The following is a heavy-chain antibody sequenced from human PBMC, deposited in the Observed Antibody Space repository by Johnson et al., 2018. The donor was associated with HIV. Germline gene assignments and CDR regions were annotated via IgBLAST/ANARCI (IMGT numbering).Heavy chain of an antibody. D-gene: IGHD3-10*01. CDR2: ISGSGTTT. J-gene: IGHJ3*02. CDR3: AKVSGGGIVRWDI. CDR1: EFTFSKYA. V-gene: IGHV3-23*04. Sequence: VQLVESGGGLVQPGGSLRLSCAASEFTFSKYAMSWVRQAPGKGLEWVSGISGSGTTTYYGDSVKGRFTISRDNSKNTLYLQMNSLRAEDTAVYYCAKVSGGGIVRWDIWGQGTMVTVSS.